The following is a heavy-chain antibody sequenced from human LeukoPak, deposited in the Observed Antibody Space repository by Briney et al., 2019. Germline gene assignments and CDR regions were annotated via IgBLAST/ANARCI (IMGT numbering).Heavy chain of an antibody. CDR1: GFTFSSYA. CDR2: ISGSGGST. CDR3: AKDRRLSYPRGGPFDY. J-gene: IGHJ4*02. V-gene: IGHV3-23*01. D-gene: IGHD2-2*01. Sequence: PGGSLRLSCAASGFTFSSYAMSWVRQAPGKGLEWVSAISGSGGSTYYADSVKGRFTISRDNSKNTLYLQMNSLRAEDTAVYYCAKDRRLSYPRGGPFDYWGQGTLVTVSS.